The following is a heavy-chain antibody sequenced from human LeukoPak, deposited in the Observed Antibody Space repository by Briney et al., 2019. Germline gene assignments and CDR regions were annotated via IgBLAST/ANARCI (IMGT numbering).Heavy chain of an antibody. CDR2: IIPIFGTA. V-gene: IGHV1-69*13. J-gene: IGHJ4*02. CDR3: AREWGNKAFDY. D-gene: IGHD7-27*01. CDR1: GGTFSSYA. Sequence: GASVKVSCKASGGTFSSYAISWVRQAPGQGLEWMGGIIPIFGTANYAQKFQGRVTITADESTSTAYMKLSSLRSEDTAVYYCAREWGNKAFDYWGQGTLVTVSS.